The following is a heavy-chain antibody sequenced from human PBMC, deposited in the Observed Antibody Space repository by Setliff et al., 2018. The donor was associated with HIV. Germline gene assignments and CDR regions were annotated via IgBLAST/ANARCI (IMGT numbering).Heavy chain of an antibody. CDR3: AREGITGTTLHPY. J-gene: IGHJ4*02. Sequence: GESLKISCAASGFTFTNYYMSWIRQAPGKGLELLSYISVSGTDIKYADSVKGRFTISRDNAKNSLYLQMNTLRAEDTAVYYCAREGITGTTLHPYWGQGTLVTVSS. CDR1: GFTFTNYY. D-gene: IGHD1-7*01. CDR2: ISVSGTDI. V-gene: IGHV3-11*06.